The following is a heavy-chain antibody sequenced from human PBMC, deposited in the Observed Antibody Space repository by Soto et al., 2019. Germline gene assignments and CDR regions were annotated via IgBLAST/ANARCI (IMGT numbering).Heavy chain of an antibody. D-gene: IGHD3-3*01. J-gene: IGHJ5*02. CDR1: GYTFTSYG. V-gene: IGHV1-18*01. Sequence: ASVKVSCKASGYTFTSYGISWVRQAPGQGLEWMGWISAYNGNTNYAQKLQGRVTMTTDTSTSTAYMELRSLRSDDTAVYYCARVFTRFLEWSTRGGWFDPWGQGTLVTVSS. CDR2: ISAYNGNT. CDR3: ARVFTRFLEWSTRGGWFDP.